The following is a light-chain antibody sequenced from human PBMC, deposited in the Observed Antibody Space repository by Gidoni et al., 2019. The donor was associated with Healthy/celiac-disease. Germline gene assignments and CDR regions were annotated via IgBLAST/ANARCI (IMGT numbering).Light chain of an antibody. CDR2: WAS. CDR1: QRVLYSSNNKNY. J-gene: IGKJ5*01. V-gene: IGKV4-1*01. CDR3: QQYYSTPIT. Sequence: DIVMTQSPDSLAVSLGERATINCKSSQRVLYSSNNKNYLAWYQQKPGQPPKLLIYWASTRESGVPDRFSGSGSGTDFTLTISSLQAEDVAVYYCQQYYSTPITFGQETRLGIK.